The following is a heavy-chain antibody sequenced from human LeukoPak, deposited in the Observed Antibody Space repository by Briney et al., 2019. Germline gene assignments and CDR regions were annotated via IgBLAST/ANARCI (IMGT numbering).Heavy chain of an antibody. V-gene: IGHV3-23*01. CDR1: GFTFSSYA. Sequence: GGSLRLSCAASGFTFSSYAMSWVRQAPGKGLEWVSAISGSGGSTYYADSVKGRFTISRDNAKNSLYLQMNSLRAEDTAVYYCARDLPLRGPGRAEWSTTRKYYYYMDVWGKGTTVTVSS. CDR3: ARDLPLRGPGRAEWSTTRKYYYYMDV. D-gene: IGHD3-3*01. J-gene: IGHJ6*03. CDR2: ISGSGGST.